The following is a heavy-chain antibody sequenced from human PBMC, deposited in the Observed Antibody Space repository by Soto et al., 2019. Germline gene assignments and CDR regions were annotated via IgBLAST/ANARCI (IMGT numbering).Heavy chain of an antibody. CDR1: GGSISSSSYY. Sequence: SETLSLTCTVSGGSISSSSYYWGWIRQPPGKGLEWIGSIYYSGSTYYNPSLKSRVTISVDTSKNQFSLKLSSVTAADTAVYYCARHVVAAAGILKSGLDYWGQRTLVTVSS. D-gene: IGHD6-13*01. V-gene: IGHV4-39*01. CDR3: ARHVVAAAGILKSGLDY. J-gene: IGHJ4*02. CDR2: IYYSGST.